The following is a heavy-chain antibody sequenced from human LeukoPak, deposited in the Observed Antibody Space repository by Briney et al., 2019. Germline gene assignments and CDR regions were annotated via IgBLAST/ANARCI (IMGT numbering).Heavy chain of an antibody. V-gene: IGHV3-23*01. CDR3: AKDRVEGGYEQTTALDH. Sequence: GGSLRLSCAASGFTFSSYAMSWVRQAPGKGLEWVSAISGSGGSTYYADSVKGRFTISRDNSKNTLYLQMNSLRAEDTAVYYCAKDRVEGGYEQTTALDHWGQGTLVTVSS. D-gene: IGHD5-12*01. J-gene: IGHJ4*02. CDR1: GFTFSSYA. CDR2: ISGSGGST.